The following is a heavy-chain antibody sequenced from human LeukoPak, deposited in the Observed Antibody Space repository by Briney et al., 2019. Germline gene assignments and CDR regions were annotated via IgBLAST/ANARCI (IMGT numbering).Heavy chain of an antibody. CDR3: ARHFSRGNWFDP. J-gene: IGHJ5*02. CDR2: IYHSGST. V-gene: IGHV4-38-2*01. Sequence: SETLSLTCAVSGYSISSGYYWGWIRQPPGKGLEWIGSIYHSGSTYYNPSLKSRVTISVDTSKNQFSLKLSPVTAADTAVYYCARHFSRGNWFDPWGQGTLVTVSS. CDR1: GYSISSGYY. D-gene: IGHD3-3*02.